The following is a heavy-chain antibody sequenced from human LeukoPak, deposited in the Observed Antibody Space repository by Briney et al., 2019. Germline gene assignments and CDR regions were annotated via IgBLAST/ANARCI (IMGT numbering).Heavy chain of an antibody. J-gene: IGHJ4*02. CDR1: GYTFTSYY. Sequence: GASVKVSCKAFGYTFTSYYMHWVRQAPGQGLEWMGIINPSGGSTSYAQKFQGRATMTRDMSTSTVYMELSSLRSEDTAVYYCARGVPDYFDYWGQGTLVTVSS. V-gene: IGHV1-46*01. CDR3: ARGVPDYFDY. CDR2: INPSGGST.